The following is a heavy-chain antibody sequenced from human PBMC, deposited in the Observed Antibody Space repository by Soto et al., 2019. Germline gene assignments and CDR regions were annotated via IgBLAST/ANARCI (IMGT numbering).Heavy chain of an antibody. CDR1: GFTFSDYT. Sequence: GGSLRLSCAASGFTFSDYTMSWVRQAPGKGLEWVSGILPSGSSTYYVDSVKGRFTISRDNSKNTLYLQMNSLRAEDTAVYYCATISSTLIVIVHYRGQGTLVTVSS. J-gene: IGHJ4*02. CDR3: ATISSTLIVIVHY. D-gene: IGHD3-22*01. V-gene: IGHV3-23*01. CDR2: ILPSGSST.